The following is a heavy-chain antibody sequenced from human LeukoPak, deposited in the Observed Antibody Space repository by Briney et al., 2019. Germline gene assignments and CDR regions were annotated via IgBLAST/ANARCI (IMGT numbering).Heavy chain of an antibody. CDR1: GYTLTELS. Sequence: ASVKVSCKVSGYTLTELSMHWVRQAPGKGLECMGGFDPEDGETIYAQKFQGRVTMTEDTSTDTAYMELSSLRSEDTAVYYCATDSMVRGVIAGLYYMDVWGKGTTVTISS. J-gene: IGHJ6*03. V-gene: IGHV1-24*01. CDR3: ATDSMVRGVIAGLYYMDV. D-gene: IGHD3-10*01. CDR2: FDPEDGET.